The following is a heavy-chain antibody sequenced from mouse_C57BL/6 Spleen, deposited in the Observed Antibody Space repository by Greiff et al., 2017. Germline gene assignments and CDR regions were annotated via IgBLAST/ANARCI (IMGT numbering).Heavy chain of an antibody. CDR1: GYTFTSYT. CDR3: ARGEPRAMDY. Sequence: QVQLKQSGAELARPGASVKMSCKASGYTFTSYTMHWVKQRPGQGLEWIGYINPSSGYTKYNQKFKDKATLTADKSSSTAYMQLSSLTSEDSAVYYCARGEPRAMDYWGQGTSVTVSS. V-gene: IGHV1-4*01. J-gene: IGHJ4*01. CDR2: INPSSGYT.